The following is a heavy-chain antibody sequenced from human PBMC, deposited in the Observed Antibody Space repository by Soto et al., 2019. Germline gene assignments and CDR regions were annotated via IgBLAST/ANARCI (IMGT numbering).Heavy chain of an antibody. CDR1: GFTFSSYH. D-gene: IGHD6-6*01. CDR3: ARSIAARGWFDP. V-gene: IGHV3-21*01. CDR2: ISSSSSYI. Sequence: EVQLVESGGGLVKPGGSLRLSCAASGFTFSSYHMNWVHQAPGEGLEWVSSISSSSSYIYYADSLKGRFTISRDNAKNSLYRQMNSLRAEDTAVYYCARSIAARGWFDPWGQGTLVTVSS. J-gene: IGHJ5*02.